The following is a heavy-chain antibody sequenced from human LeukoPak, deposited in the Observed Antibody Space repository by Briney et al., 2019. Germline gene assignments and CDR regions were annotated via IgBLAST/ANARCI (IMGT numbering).Heavy chain of an antibody. V-gene: IGHV6-1*01. CDR3: ARGGPVGYDSSGLAYFDY. CDR1: GDSLSSNSAA. CDR2: TYYRSKWYN. D-gene: IGHD3-22*01. J-gene: IGHJ4*02. Sequence: SQTLSLTCALSGDSLSSNSAAWNWIRQSPSRGLEWLGRTYYRSKWYNDYAVSVKSRITINPDTSKNQFSLQLNPVTPEDTAVYYCARGGPVGYDSSGLAYFDYWGQGTLVTVSS.